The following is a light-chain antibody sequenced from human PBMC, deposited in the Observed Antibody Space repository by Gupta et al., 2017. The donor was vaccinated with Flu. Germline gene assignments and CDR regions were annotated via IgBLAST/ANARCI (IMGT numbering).Light chain of an antibody. V-gene: IGLV2-23*03. J-gene: IGLJ2*01. CDR2: EGG. Sequence: ITITSTGTSSEVGNYKLVYWSQHDPDKAHNLMVYEGGSRAAGVATRFSGSKSGNTASLTISALPADDEGDYYCCSYAGFNIFVFGGGTKVTVL. CDR3: CSYAGFNIFV. CDR1: SSEVGNYKL.